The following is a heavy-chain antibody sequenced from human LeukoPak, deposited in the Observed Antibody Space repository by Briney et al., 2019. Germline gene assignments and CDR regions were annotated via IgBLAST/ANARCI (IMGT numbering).Heavy chain of an antibody. Sequence: GGSLRLSCAASGFNFSSYAMSWVRQAPGKGLECVSAISGSGGSTYYADSVKGRFTISRDNSKNTLYLQMNSLRAEDTAVYYCAKALRSGYCSGGSCFPFDYWGQGTLVTVSS. D-gene: IGHD2-15*01. J-gene: IGHJ4*02. CDR2: ISGSGGST. CDR1: GFNFSSYA. CDR3: AKALRSGYCSGGSCFPFDY. V-gene: IGHV3-23*01.